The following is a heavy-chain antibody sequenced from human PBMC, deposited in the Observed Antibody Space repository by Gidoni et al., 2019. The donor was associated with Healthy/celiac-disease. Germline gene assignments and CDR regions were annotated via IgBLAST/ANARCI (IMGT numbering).Heavy chain of an antibody. CDR1: GFTFRSYA. Sequence: QVQLVESGGGVVQPGRSLRLSCAASGFTFRSYAMHWGRQAPGKGLECVAVISYDGSDKYYADSVKGRFTISRDQSENTLSLQMNSLRPDDTAVYYCARDLVGGLRQTRGGITYWGQGALVTVSS. V-gene: IGHV3-30*04. CDR2: ISYDGSDK. J-gene: IGHJ4*02. D-gene: IGHD3-16*01. CDR3: ARDLVGGLRQTRGGITY.